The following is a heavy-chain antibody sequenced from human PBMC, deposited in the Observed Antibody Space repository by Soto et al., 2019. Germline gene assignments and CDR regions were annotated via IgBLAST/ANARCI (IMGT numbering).Heavy chain of an antibody. CDR1: GYTFTSYA. J-gene: IGHJ6*02. D-gene: IGHD3-22*01. V-gene: IGHV1-3*01. Sequence: ASVKVSCKASGYTFTSYAMHWVRQAPGQRLEWMGWINAGNGNTKYSQKFQVRATITRDTSASTAYMELSSLRSEDTAVYYCARTNGNYFDSSGSLYYYYGMDVWGQGTTVTVSS. CDR3: ARTNGNYFDSSGSLYYYYGMDV. CDR2: INAGNGNT.